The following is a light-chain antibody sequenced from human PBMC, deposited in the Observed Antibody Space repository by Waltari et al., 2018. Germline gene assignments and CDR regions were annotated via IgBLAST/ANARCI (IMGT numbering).Light chain of an antibody. CDR1: SSDIGSYHH. Sequence: QSALPQPPSASGSPGQSVTISCTGTSSDIGSYHHVSWYQQHPGKAPKLLIYEVFERPSGVPDRFSGSKSGNTASLTISGLQAEDEADYYCSSYGGDNNFVFGTGTKITVL. CDR3: SSYGGDNNFV. V-gene: IGLV2-8*01. J-gene: IGLJ1*01. CDR2: EVF.